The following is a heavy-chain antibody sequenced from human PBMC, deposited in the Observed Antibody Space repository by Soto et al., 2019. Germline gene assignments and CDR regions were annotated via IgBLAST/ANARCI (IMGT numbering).Heavy chain of an antibody. CDR2: IKSKTDGGTT. CDR1: GFTFSNAW. D-gene: IGHD3-22*01. CDR3: TTDSYSTIIIARFDY. V-gene: IGHV3-15*07. J-gene: IGHJ4*01. Sequence: GGSLRLFCAASGFTFSNAWINWVRQAPGKGLEWVGRIKSKTDGGTTDYAAPVKGRFAISRDDSNNMVYLQMNSLKIEDTAVYYCTTDSYSTIIIARFDYWGHGTLVTVSS.